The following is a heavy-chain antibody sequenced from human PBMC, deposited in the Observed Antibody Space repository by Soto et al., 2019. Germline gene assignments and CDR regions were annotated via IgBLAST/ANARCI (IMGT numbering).Heavy chain of an antibody. J-gene: IGHJ6*03. CDR1: DGSISCYY. D-gene: IGHD4-4*01. Sequence: SETLSLTCTVSDGSISCYYWSWIRQPPGKGLEWIGNIYYSGSTNYNPSLKSRVTISVDTSKNQFSLKLSSVTAADTAVYYCAVTTVTTPELYYYYYYMDVWGKGTTVTVSS. V-gene: IGHV4-59*12. CDR2: IYYSGST. CDR3: AVTTVTTPELYYYYYYMDV.